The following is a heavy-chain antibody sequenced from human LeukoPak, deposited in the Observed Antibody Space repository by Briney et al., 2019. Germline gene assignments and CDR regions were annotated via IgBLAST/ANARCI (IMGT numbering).Heavy chain of an antibody. J-gene: IGHJ6*02. D-gene: IGHD3-16*01. Sequence: SETLSLTCTVSGGFVSSNYWSWIRQPPGKGLEWIGYIYYSGSTNYKPSLKSRVTISEDTSKNQFSLKLTSVTAADTAVYYCARGGARLYGMDVWGQGTTVTVSS. CDR1: GGFVSSNY. V-gene: IGHV4-59*02. CDR3: ARGGARLYGMDV. CDR2: IYYSGST.